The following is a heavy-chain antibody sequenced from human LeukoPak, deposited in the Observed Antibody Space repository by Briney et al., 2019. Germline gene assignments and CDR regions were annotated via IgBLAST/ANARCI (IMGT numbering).Heavy chain of an antibody. CDR3: ARVLAAAGTNWFDP. J-gene: IGHJ5*02. CDR1: GYSISSGYY. D-gene: IGHD6-13*01. Sequence: KASETLSLTCTVSGYSISSGYYWGWIRQPPGKGLEWIGSIYHSGSTYYNPSLKSRVTISVDTSKNQFSLKLSSVTAADTAVYYCARVLAAAGTNWFDPWGQGTLVTVSS. V-gene: IGHV4-38-2*02. CDR2: IYHSGST.